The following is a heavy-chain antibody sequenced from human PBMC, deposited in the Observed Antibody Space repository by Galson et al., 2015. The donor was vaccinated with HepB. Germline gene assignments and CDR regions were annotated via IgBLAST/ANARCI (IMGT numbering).Heavy chain of an antibody. J-gene: IGHJ2*01. D-gene: IGHD1-26*01. CDR2: FDPEDGET. CDR1: GYTLTELS. Sequence: SVKVSCKVSGYTLTELSMHWVRQAPGKGLEWMGGFDPEDGETIYAQKFQGRVTMTEDTSTDTAYMELSSLRSEDTAVYYCATGDPTRSYYGPHWYFDLWGRGTLVTVSS. V-gene: IGHV1-24*01. CDR3: ATGDPTRSYYGPHWYFDL.